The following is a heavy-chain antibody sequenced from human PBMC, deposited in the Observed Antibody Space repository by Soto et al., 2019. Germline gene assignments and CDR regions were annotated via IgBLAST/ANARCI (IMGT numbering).Heavy chain of an antibody. J-gene: IGHJ5*02. D-gene: IGHD6-19*01. Sequence: ASVKVSCKASGYTFTGYYMHWVRQAPGKGLEWMGWINPNSGGTNYAQKFQGRVTMTRDTSISTAYMELSRLRPDDTAVYYCAVAVAGTGWFDPWGQGTLVTVSS. CDR3: AVAVAGTGWFDP. CDR1: GYTFTGYY. CDR2: INPNSGGT. V-gene: IGHV1-2*02.